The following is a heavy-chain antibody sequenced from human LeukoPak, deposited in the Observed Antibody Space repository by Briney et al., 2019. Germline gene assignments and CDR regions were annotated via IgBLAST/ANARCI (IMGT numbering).Heavy chain of an antibody. CDR3: VKEPKITGIADS. Sequence: GGSLRLSCAASGFTFTGYAMSWVRQVPGKGLEWLSAIGGGGGHIYYADSVKGRFTISRDNSKNTLYLQMSSLRAEDTAIYYCVKEPKITGIADSWGLGTLVTVSS. V-gene: IGHV3-23*01. CDR2: IGGGGGHI. CDR1: GFTFTGYA. J-gene: IGHJ4*02. D-gene: IGHD1-20*01.